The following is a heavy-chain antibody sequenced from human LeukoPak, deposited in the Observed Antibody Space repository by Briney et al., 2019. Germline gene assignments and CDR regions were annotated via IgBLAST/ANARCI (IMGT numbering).Heavy chain of an antibody. Sequence: PGGSLRLSCAASGFTFNTYGMHWVRQAPVKGLEWVAIIWSDGSKISYADSVKGRFTISRDNSKNTLFLQMDSLRAEDTAVYYCARDLRKGSYFDYWGQGTLVTVSS. CDR1: GFTFNTYG. D-gene: IGHD3-9*01. J-gene: IGHJ4*02. CDR3: ARDLRKGSYFDY. CDR2: IWSDGSKI. V-gene: IGHV3-33*01.